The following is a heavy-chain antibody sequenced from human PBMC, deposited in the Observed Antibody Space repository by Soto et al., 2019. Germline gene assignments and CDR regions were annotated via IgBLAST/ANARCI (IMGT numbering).Heavy chain of an antibody. D-gene: IGHD3-16*01. CDR1: GFTFSSYS. CDR3: ARGGGGETLLYYYYYGMDV. CDR2: ISSSSYI. Sequence: GGSLRLSCAASGFTFSSYSMNWVRQAPGKGLEWVSSISSSSYIYYADSVKGRFTISRDNAKNSLYLQMNSLRAEDTAVYYCARGGGGETLLYYYYYGMDVWGQGTTVTV. J-gene: IGHJ6*02. V-gene: IGHV3-21*01.